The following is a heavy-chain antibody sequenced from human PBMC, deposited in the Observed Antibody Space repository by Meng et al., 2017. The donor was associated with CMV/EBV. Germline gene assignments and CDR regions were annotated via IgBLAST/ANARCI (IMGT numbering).Heavy chain of an antibody. D-gene: IGHD1-26*01. V-gene: IGHV3-20*01. CDR3: ARVGYSGSYYDDAFDI. CDR1: GFTFDDYA. CDR2: INWNGGST. Sequence: GGSLRLSCAASGFTFDDYAMHWVRPAPGKGLEWVSGINWNGGSTGYADSVKGRFTISRDNDKNSLYLQMNSLRAEDTALYHCARVGYSGSYYDDAFDIWGQGTMVTVSS. J-gene: IGHJ3*02.